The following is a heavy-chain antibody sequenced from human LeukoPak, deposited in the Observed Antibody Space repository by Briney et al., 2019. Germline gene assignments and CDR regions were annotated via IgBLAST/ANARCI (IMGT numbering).Heavy chain of an antibody. CDR1: GYTFTAYY. CDR3: ARAIPSQYDYAWGSYRPFDY. D-gene: IGHD3-16*02. J-gene: IGHJ4*02. Sequence: ASVKISCKASGYTFTAYYIHWVRQAPGQGLEWMGWINPDTGGTNYAQKFQGRVTMTRDTSITTAYMELRRLSSDDTAVYYCARAIPSQYDYAWGSYRPFDYWGQGTLVTVSS. CDR2: INPDTGGT. V-gene: IGHV1-2*02.